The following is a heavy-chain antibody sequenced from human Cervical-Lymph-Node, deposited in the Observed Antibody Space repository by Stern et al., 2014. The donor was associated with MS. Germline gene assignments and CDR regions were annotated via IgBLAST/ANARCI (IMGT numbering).Heavy chain of an antibody. J-gene: IGHJ4*02. CDR1: GYKFSIYW. D-gene: IGHD1-14*01. V-gene: IGHV5-51*01. CDR3: ARQTTAWASDV. Sequence: EVTLVQSGAELIRPGESLKISCKGSGYKFSIYWIAWVRQMPGKGLEWMGIIYPGDSESRYSPSFQGQVTMSADKSTSTAYLQWSSLNASDTAMYFCARQTTAWASDVWGQGTLVTVSS. CDR2: IYPGDSES.